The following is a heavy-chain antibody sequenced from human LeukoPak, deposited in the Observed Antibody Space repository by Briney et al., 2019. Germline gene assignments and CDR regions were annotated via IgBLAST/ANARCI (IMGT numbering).Heavy chain of an antibody. CDR3: ARDPRNDYDHEGLDY. CDR2: IYYSGST. J-gene: IGHJ4*02. D-gene: IGHD4-17*01. CDR1: GGSISSGGYY. V-gene: IGHV4-31*03. Sequence: SQTLSLTCTVSGGSISSGGYYWSWIRQHPGKGLEWIGYIYYSGSTYYNPSLKSRVTISVDTSKNQFSLKLSSVTAADTAVYYCARDPRNDYDHEGLDYWGQGTLVTVSS.